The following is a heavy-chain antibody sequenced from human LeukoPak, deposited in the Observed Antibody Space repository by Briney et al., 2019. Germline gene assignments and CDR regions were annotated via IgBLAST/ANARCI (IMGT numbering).Heavy chain of an antibody. D-gene: IGHD5-24*01. J-gene: IGHJ4*02. V-gene: IGHV4-34*01. CDR2: INHSGSA. CDR3: ARHGYSIHVLEY. CDR1: SGSLSGYY. Sequence: PSETLSLTCAVYSGSLSGYYWSWIRQTPGKGLEWIGEINHSGSANYNPSLKSRVTISVDTSKNQCSLKLSSVTAADTAVSYCARHGYSIHVLEYWGQGTLVTVSS.